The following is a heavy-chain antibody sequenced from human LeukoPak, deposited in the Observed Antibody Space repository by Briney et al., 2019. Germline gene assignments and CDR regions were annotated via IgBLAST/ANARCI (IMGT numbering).Heavy chain of an antibody. CDR2: ISGSGGST. Sequence: GGSLRLSCAASGFTFSRYSMSWVCQAPGKGLEWVSAISGSGGSTYYADSVKGRFTISRDNSKNTLYLQMNSLRAEDTAIYYCAKTYLKEDVYWGQGTLVTVPS. CDR1: GFTFSRYS. D-gene: IGHD2-2*02. CDR3: AKTYLKEDVY. J-gene: IGHJ4*02. V-gene: IGHV3-23*01.